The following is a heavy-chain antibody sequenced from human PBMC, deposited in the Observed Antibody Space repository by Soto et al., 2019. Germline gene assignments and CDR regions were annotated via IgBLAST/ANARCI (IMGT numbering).Heavy chain of an antibody. D-gene: IGHD4-17*01. CDR3: ASITPAYGDYYYYYGMDV. CDR2: IIPIFGTA. CDR1: GGTFSSYA. Sequence: QVQLVQSGAEVKKPGSSVKVSCKASGGTFSSYAISWVRQAPGQGLEWMGGIIPIFGTANYAQKFQGRVTITADESTSTAYMELSSLRSEDTAVYYCASITPAYGDYYYYYGMDVWGQGTTVTVSS. J-gene: IGHJ6*02. V-gene: IGHV1-69*01.